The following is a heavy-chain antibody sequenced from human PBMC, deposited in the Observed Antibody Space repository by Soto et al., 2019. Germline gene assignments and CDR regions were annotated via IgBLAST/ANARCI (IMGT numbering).Heavy chain of an antibody. CDR2: MSFDGSDN. V-gene: IGHV3-30*18. Sequence: QVQLVESGGGVVQPGRSLRLSCAASGFSFSSYGMHWVRQAPGKGLEWVAVMSFDGSDNYYGDSVKGRFTISRDNSKNTLYLQMNSLRVEDTAVYFCAKGLTIFGVVGIFEPWGQGTLVTVSS. CDR1: GFSFSSYG. CDR3: AKGLTIFGVVGIFEP. D-gene: IGHD3-3*01. J-gene: IGHJ5*02.